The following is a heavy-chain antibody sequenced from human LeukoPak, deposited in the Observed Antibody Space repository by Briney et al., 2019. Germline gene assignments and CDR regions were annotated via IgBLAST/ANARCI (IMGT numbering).Heavy chain of an antibody. J-gene: IGHJ4*02. CDR1: GFTFSNAW. CDR2: IKSKTDGGTT. CDR3: TTDPGSYYYGSGSYGNIDY. V-gene: IGHV3-15*01. D-gene: IGHD3-10*01. Sequence: GGSLRLSCAASGFTFSNAWMSWVRQAPGKGLEWVGRIKSKTDGGTTDYAAPVKGRFTISRDDSKNTLYLQMNSLKTEDTAVYYCTTDPGSYYYGSGSYGNIDYWGQGTLVTVSS.